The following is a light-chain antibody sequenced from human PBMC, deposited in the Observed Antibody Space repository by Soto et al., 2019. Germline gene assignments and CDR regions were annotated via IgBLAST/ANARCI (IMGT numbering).Light chain of an antibody. V-gene: IGKV1-5*03. J-gene: IGKJ2*01. CDR1: QSVGSW. CDR3: QQFNGYPYT. CDR2: EAS. Sequence: DIQLTQSPSFLSASVGDRVTITCRASQSVGSWLAWYQQKPGRAPNLLIYEASTLESGVPSRFSGSGSGTEFTLTISSLQPDDFATYYCQQFNGYPYTFGQGTKLQIK.